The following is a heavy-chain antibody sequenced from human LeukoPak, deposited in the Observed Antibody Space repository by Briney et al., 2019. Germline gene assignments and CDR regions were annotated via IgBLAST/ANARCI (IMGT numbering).Heavy chain of an antibody. J-gene: IGHJ6*02. CDR2: ITARGDGT. CDR3: AKEGTVTDFVWVDV. CDR1: EFTFSNYV. D-gene: IGHD4-17*01. Sequence: GGSLRLSCVASEFTFSNYVMSWVRQAPGKGLEWVSAITARGDGTNYADSVRGRFTISRDNSKNTLYLQLSSLRVEDTAVYYCAKEGTVTDFVWVDVWGQGTTVTVSS. V-gene: IGHV3-23*01.